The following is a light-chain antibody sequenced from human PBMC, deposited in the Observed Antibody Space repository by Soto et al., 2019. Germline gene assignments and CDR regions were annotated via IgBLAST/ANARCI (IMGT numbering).Light chain of an antibody. CDR2: YAS. V-gene: IGKV1-12*01. CDR3: QQANSFPHT. J-gene: IGKJ2*01. Sequence: IGSAQSPASVCACVGDRVSINCRASQGIRSWIAWYQQKPGKAPKLLISYASTLQSGVPSRFTGSGSGTNFTLTINSLRAEDFATYYCQQANSFPHTFGQGTKVDIK. CDR1: QGIRSW.